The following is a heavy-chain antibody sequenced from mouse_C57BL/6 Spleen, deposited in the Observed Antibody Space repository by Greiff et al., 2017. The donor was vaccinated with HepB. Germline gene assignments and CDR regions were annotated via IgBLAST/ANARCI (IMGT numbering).Heavy chain of an antibody. CDR2: INPNNGGT. CDR3: ARSNWEGAY. Sequence: EVQLQQSGPELVKPGASVKISCKASGYTFTDYYMNWVKQSHGKSLEWIGDINPNNGGTSYNQKFKGKATLTVDTSSSTAYMELRSLTSEDSAVYYCARSNWEGAYWGQGTLVTVSA. J-gene: IGHJ3*01. CDR1: GYTFTDYY. V-gene: IGHV1-26*01. D-gene: IGHD4-1*01.